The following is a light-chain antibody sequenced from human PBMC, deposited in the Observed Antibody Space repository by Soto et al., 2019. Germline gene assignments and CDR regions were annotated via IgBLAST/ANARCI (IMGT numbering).Light chain of an antibody. Sequence: QSALTQPASVSGSPGPSITISCTGTSSDVGSYNLVSWYQQHPGKAPKLTIYEVSKRPSGVSNRFSGSKSGNTASLTISGLQAEDEADYYCCSYAGSSTYVFGTGTKVTVL. CDR1: SSDVGSYNL. CDR3: CSYAGSSTYV. J-gene: IGLJ1*01. V-gene: IGLV2-23*02. CDR2: EVS.